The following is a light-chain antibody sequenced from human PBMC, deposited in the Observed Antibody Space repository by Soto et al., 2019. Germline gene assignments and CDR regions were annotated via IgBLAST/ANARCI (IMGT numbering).Light chain of an antibody. CDR1: QNIFTY. V-gene: IGKV1-5*01. CDR3: HHYTRCSAS. J-gene: IGKJ1*01. CDR2: DAS. Sequence: DTHMTQSPSTLSASVGDRVTISCRASQNIFTYLAWYQQKPGKAPKLLIFDASTLQSGVPPRFSGSGSGTEFTLTISSLQPDDFATYYCHHYTRCSASFGRGTKVDI.